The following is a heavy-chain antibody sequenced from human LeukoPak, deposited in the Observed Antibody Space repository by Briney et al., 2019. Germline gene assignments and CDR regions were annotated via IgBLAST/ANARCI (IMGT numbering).Heavy chain of an antibody. V-gene: IGHV3-30*18. J-gene: IGHJ4*02. CDR1: GFTFRSYG. Sequence: GGSLRLSCAASGFTFRSYGMHWVRQAPGKGLEWVAIISYDGSNKYYADSVKGRFTISRDNSKNTLYLQMNSLRTEDTAVYFCAKDKYYYDSSGYLFDYWGQGTLVTVSS. CDR3: AKDKYYYDSSGYLFDY. CDR2: ISYDGSNK. D-gene: IGHD3-22*01.